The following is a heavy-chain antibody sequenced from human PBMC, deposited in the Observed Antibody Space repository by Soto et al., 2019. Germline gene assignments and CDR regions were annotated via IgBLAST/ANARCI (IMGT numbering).Heavy chain of an antibody. CDR3: ARVIAAAGTVGRGNYYYYYGMDV. J-gene: IGHJ6*02. CDR2: INHSGST. D-gene: IGHD6-13*01. CDR1: GGSFSGYY. V-gene: IGHV4-34*01. Sequence: QVQLQQWGAGLLKPSETLSLTCAVYGGSFSGYYWSWIRQPPGKGLEWIGEINHSGSTNYNPSLKSRVTISVDTSKNQFSLKLSSVTAADTAVYYCARVIAAAGTVGRGNYYYYYGMDVWGQGTTVTVSS.